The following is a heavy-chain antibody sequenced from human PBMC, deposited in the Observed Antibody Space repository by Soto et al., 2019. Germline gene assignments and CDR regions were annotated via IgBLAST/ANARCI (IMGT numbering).Heavy chain of an antibody. CDR2: INTSGGTT. CDR3: AREAYSSSDY. J-gene: IGHJ4*02. V-gene: IGHV1-46*01. CDR1: GYTFTTYY. D-gene: IGHD6-6*01. Sequence: AASVKVSCKTSGYTFTTYYVHWVRQAPGQGLEWMGIINTSGGTTYYAQKFQGRVTMTRDTSRSTVYMELSSLRSEDTAVYYCAREAYSSSDYWGQGTPVTVSS.